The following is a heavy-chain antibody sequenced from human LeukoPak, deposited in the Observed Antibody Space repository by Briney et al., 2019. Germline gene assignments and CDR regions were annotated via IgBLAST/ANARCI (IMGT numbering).Heavy chain of an antibody. CDR3: AKGYSGYDLDY. CDR2: ICYSGST. J-gene: IGHJ4*02. V-gene: IGHV4-59*01. Sequence: SETLSLTCTVSGGSISSYYWSWLRQPPGKGLEWIGYICYSGSTNYNPSLKSRVTISVDTSKNQFSLKLSSVTAADTAVYYCAKGYSGYDLDYWGQGTLVTVSS. CDR1: GGSISSYY. D-gene: IGHD5-12*01.